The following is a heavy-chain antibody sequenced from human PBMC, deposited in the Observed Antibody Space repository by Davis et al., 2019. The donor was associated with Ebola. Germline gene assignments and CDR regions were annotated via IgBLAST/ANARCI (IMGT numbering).Heavy chain of an antibody. Sequence: SETLSLTCTVSGDSISGGGSYWTWIRQPPGKGLEWIGYIYYSGGTNYNPSLKSRVTISVDTSKNQVSLKLSSVTAADTAVYYCARGGDGYNSFDFYYYGMDVWGQGTTVTVPS. CDR1: GDSISGGGSY. CDR2: IYYSGGT. V-gene: IGHV4-61*08. D-gene: IGHD5-24*01. J-gene: IGHJ6*02. CDR3: ARGGDGYNSFDFYYYGMDV.